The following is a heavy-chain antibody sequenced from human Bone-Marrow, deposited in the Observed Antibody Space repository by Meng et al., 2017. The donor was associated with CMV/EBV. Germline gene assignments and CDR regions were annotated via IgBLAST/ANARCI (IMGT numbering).Heavy chain of an antibody. CDR1: GATFNNYM. CDR2: VIPILEIP. CDR3: ARVYRWQLVAVDAFDI. Sequence: SVKVSCKAFGATFNNYMISWVRQAPGRGPEWMGGVIPILEIPNYAQKFQGRVTMTRNTSISTAYMELSSLRSEDTAVYYCARVYRWQLVAVDAFDIWGQGTMVTVSS. V-gene: IGHV1-69*10. D-gene: IGHD6-6*01. J-gene: IGHJ3*02.